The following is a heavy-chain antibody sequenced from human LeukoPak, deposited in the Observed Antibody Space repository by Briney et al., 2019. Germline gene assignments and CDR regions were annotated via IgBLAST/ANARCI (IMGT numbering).Heavy chain of an antibody. Sequence: GGSLRLSCAASGFTFSSYEMNWVRQAPGKGLEGVSYISSSGSTIYYADSVKGRFTISRDNAKNSLYLQMNSLRAEDTAVYYCARDPGYSRGTGFDYWGQGTLVTVSS. CDR2: ISSSGSTI. CDR1: GFTFSSYE. J-gene: IGHJ4*02. V-gene: IGHV3-48*03. CDR3: ARDPGYSRGTGFDY. D-gene: IGHD6-13*01.